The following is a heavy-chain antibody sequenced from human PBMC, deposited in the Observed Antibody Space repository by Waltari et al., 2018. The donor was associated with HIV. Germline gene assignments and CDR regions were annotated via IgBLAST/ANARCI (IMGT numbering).Heavy chain of an antibody. Sequence: EVQLVQSGAEVKKPEESLKISCKASGYSFTNYWIAWVRPMPGKGLEWMGIIFPGDSDSMYSPSFQGQVTISVDKSISTAYVQWSSLRASDTAMYYCARLINYYYNSGSYYPGWSDAFDIWGQGTVVTVSS. D-gene: IGHD3-10*01. CDR2: IFPGDSDS. V-gene: IGHV5-51*01. J-gene: IGHJ3*02. CDR3: ARLINYYYNSGSYYPGWSDAFDI. CDR1: GYSFTNYW.